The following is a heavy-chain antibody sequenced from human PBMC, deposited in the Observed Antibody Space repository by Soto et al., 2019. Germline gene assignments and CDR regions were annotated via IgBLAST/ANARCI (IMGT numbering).Heavy chain of an antibody. Sequence: VASVKVSFKASGYTFTSYGISWVRQAPGQGLEWMGWISAYNGNTNYAQKLQGRVTMTTDTSTSTAYMELRSLRSDDTAVYYCARLLNLWFGEPPGWFDPWGQGTLVTVSS. CDR2: ISAYNGNT. CDR3: ARLLNLWFGEPPGWFDP. D-gene: IGHD3-10*01. V-gene: IGHV1-18*01. CDR1: GYTFTSYG. J-gene: IGHJ5*02.